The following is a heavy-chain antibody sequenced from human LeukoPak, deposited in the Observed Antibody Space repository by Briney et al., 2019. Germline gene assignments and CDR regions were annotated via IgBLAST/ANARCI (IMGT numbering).Heavy chain of an antibody. J-gene: IGHJ4*02. CDR1: GFTFSSYW. Sequence: PGRSLRLSCAASGFTFSSYWMHWVRQAPGKGLVWVSNINSHGSSTTYADSVKGRFTISRDNAKNTLYLQMNSLRAEDTAVYYCARNVGSGWVGNWGQGTLVTVSS. D-gene: IGHD6-19*01. CDR2: INSHGSST. CDR3: ARNVGSGWVGN. V-gene: IGHV3-74*01.